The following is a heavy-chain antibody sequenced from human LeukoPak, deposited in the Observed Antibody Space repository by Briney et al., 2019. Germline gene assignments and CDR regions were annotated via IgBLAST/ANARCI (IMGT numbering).Heavy chain of an antibody. CDR1: RDSVSSNSAA. CDR2: TYYRSNWYS. Sequence: SQTLSLTCAISRDSVSSNSAAWNWIRQSPSRGLEWLGRTYYRSNWYSDYAISMKGRITINPDTSKNQFSLQLNSVTPEDTAVYYCARYYGDAFDIWGQGTMVTVSS. J-gene: IGHJ3*02. V-gene: IGHV6-1*01. D-gene: IGHD3-3*01. CDR3: ARYYGDAFDI.